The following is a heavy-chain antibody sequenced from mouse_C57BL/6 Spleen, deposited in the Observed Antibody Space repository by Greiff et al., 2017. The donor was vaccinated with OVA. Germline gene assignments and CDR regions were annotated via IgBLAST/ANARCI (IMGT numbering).Heavy chain of an antibody. CDR2: IYPGDGDT. Sequence: VKLQESGPELVKPGASVKISCKASGYAFSSSWMNWVKQRPGKGLEWIGRIYPGDGDTNYNGKFKGKATLTADKSSSTAYMQLSSLTSEDSAVYFCARSGTVALDYWGQGTTLTVSS. J-gene: IGHJ2*01. D-gene: IGHD1-1*01. CDR1: GYAFSSSW. CDR3: ARSGTVALDY. V-gene: IGHV1-82*01.